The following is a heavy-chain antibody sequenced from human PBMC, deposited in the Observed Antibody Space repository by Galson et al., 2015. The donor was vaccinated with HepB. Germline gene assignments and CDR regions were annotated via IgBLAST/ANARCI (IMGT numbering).Heavy chain of an antibody. Sequence: SVKVSCKASGGTFTSYGISWVRQAPGQGLEWMGWISAYNGNTNYAQKLQGRVTMTTDTSTSTAYMELRSLRSDDTAVYYCARDTMVRGVFDYWGQGTLVTVSS. V-gene: IGHV1-18*01. CDR2: ISAYNGNT. J-gene: IGHJ4*02. CDR3: ARDTMVRGVFDY. CDR1: GGTFTSYG. D-gene: IGHD3-10*01.